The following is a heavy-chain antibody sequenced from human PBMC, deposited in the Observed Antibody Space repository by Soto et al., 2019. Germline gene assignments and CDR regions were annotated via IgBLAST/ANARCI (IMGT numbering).Heavy chain of an antibody. Sequence: QVQLQQWGAGLLKPSETLSLTCAVYGGFVSSGNYYWSWIRQPPGKGLEWIGEMSHSGGTHFNPSLKSRVTISVDTSKNHLSLKMTSVTAADTALYYCARVERGTTTTVVDAFDIWGPGTMVTVSS. CDR2: MSHSGGT. CDR3: ARVERGTTTTVVDAFDI. J-gene: IGHJ3*02. CDR1: GGFVSSGNYY. D-gene: IGHD4-4*01. V-gene: IGHV4-34*01.